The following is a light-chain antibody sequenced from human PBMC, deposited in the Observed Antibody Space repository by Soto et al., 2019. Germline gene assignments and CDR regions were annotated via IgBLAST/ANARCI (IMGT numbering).Light chain of an antibody. Sequence: SSPTPPSPLSGSPGQSITISCPGNSSEFGGYNYVSWYQQHPGKAPKLMIYDVSNRPSGVSNRFSGSKSGNTASLTISGLQAEDEADYYCSSYTSSSTLYVFGTGTKVTVL. CDR3: SSYTSSSTLYV. J-gene: IGLJ1*01. V-gene: IGLV2-14*01. CDR1: SSEFGGYNY. CDR2: DVS.